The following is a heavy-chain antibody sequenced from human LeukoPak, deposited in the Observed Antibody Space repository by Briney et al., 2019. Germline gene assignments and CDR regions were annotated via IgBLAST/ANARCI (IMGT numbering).Heavy chain of an antibody. CDR2: IGGST. V-gene: IGHV3-23*01. CDR1: GFTFSNYA. Sequence: GGSLRLSCAASGFTFSNYAMTWVRQAPGKGLEWVSAIGGSTYYADSVKGRFTISRDNSKNALYLQMNSLRAEDTAVYYCAKITGAKSYDYWGQGTLVTVSS. J-gene: IGHJ4*02. D-gene: IGHD1-26*01. CDR3: AKITGAKSYDY.